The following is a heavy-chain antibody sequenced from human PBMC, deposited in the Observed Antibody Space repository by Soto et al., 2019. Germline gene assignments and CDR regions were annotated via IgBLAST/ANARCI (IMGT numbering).Heavy chain of an antibody. CDR2: ISGSGGAT. Sequence: GGSLRLSCAASEFTFSTYTMNWVRQAPGKGLEWVSAISGSGGATYYADSVKGRFTISRDNSKNTLYLQMNSLRAEDTAVYYCATRRGCSGDNCYGLDYWGKGTLVTVSS. CDR3: ATRRGCSGDNCYGLDY. V-gene: IGHV3-23*01. D-gene: IGHD2-15*01. J-gene: IGHJ4*02. CDR1: EFTFSTYT.